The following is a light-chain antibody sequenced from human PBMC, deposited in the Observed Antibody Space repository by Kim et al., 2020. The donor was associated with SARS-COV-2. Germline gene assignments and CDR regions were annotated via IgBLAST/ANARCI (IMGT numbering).Light chain of an antibody. V-gene: IGKV3-20*01. Sequence: VSTTHLAWYQQKPGPAPRLLIYAASTRATGIPDRFSVGGSGTDFTLTITRLEPEDFAVYYCQQYGGSATFGGGTKLEI. J-gene: IGKJ4*01. CDR1: VSTTH. CDR2: AAS. CDR3: QQYGGSAT.